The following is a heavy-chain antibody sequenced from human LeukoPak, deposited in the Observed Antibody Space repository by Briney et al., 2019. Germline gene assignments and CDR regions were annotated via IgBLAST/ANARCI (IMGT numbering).Heavy chain of an antibody. Sequence: PGGSLRLSCAASGFTFSSYAMSWVRQAPGKGLEWVSAISGSGGSTYYADSVKGRFTISRDNSKNTLYLQMNSLRAEDTAVYYCARGPYSSGWYGWGYYFDYWGQGTLVTVSS. CDR3: ARGPYSSGWYGWGYYFDY. CDR2: ISGSGGST. J-gene: IGHJ4*02. V-gene: IGHV3-23*01. CDR1: GFTFSSYA. D-gene: IGHD6-19*01.